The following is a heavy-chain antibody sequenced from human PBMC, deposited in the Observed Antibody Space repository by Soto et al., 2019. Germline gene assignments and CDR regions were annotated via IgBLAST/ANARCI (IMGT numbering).Heavy chain of an antibody. CDR1: GGSISSYY. D-gene: IGHD2-2*01. V-gene: IGHV4-4*07. J-gene: IGHJ6*02. CDR2: IYTSGST. Sequence: QVQLQESGPGLVKPSETLSLTCTVSGGSISSYYWSWIRQPAGKGLEWIGRIYTSGSTNYNPSLKSRVTMSVDTSKNQFSLKLSSVTAADTAVYYCARDGPRHSTGYCSSTSCYYGMDVWGQGTTVTVSS. CDR3: ARDGPRHSTGYCSSTSCYYGMDV.